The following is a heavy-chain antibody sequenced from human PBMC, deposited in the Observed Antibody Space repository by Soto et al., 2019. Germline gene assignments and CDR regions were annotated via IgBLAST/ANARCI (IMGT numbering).Heavy chain of an antibody. J-gene: IGHJ6*02. V-gene: IGHV1-46*01. Sequence: GASVKVSCKASGYTFTSYYMHWVRQAPGQGLEWMGVINPNDGSTSNAQKFRGRVTMTRDTSTSTVSMEVSSLRSEDTAVYYCARVGIGGMDVWGQGTTVTVS. CDR3: ARVGIGGMDV. CDR2: INPNDGST. CDR1: GYTFTSYY.